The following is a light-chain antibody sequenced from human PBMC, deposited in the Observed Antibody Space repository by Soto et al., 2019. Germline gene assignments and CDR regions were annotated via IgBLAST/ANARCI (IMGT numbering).Light chain of an antibody. Sequence: DIQMTQSPSSLSASVGDRVTITCRASQSISSYLNWYQQKPGKAPKLLIYAASSLQSGVPSRFSGSVSGTEFTLTISSLQPEDFATYYCQQSYSIPLTLGGGTKVEIK. CDR3: QQSYSIPLT. CDR1: QSISSY. CDR2: AAS. J-gene: IGKJ4*01. V-gene: IGKV1-39*01.